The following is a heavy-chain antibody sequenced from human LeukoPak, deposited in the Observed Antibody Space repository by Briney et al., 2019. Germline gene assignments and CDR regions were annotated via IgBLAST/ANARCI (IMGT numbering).Heavy chain of an antibody. Sequence: GGSLRLSCAASGFTFSDYYMSWIRQAPGKGLEWVSYISSSGSTIYYADSVKGRFTISRDNAKNSLYLQMNSLRAEDTAVYYCARVEGPDYYDSSGYPLQPLDYWGQGTLVTVSS. J-gene: IGHJ4*02. CDR1: GFTFSDYY. D-gene: IGHD3-22*01. CDR2: ISSSGSTI. CDR3: ARVEGPDYYDSSGYPLQPLDY. V-gene: IGHV3-11*01.